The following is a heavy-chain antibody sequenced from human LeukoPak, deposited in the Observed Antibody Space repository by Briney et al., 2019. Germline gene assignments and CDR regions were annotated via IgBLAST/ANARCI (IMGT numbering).Heavy chain of an antibody. CDR2: IYTSGST. D-gene: IGHD2-8*02. CDR3: ARARGYWIDY. V-gene: IGHV4-61*02. J-gene: IGHJ4*02. CDR1: GGSISSGSYY. Sequence: RPSETLSLTCTVSGGSISSGSYYWSWMRQPAGKGVEWIGRIYTSGSTNYNPSLKSRVTISVDTSKNQFSLKLSSVTAADTAVYYCARARGYWIDYWGQGTLVTVSS.